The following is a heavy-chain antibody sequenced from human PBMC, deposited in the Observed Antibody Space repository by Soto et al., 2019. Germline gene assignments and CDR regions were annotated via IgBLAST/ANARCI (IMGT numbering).Heavy chain of an antibody. CDR2: IYYSGST. V-gene: IGHV4-59*01. CDR1: GGSISSYY. CDR3: AREGGVDSGYDNYFDY. D-gene: IGHD5-12*01. J-gene: IGHJ4*02. Sequence: QVQLQESGPGLVKPSETLSLTCTVSGGSISSYYWSWIRQSPGKGLEWIGYIYYSGSTNYNPSLKSRVTISVDTSKNQFSLKLSSVTAADTAVYYCAREGGVDSGYDNYFDYWGQGTLVTVSS.